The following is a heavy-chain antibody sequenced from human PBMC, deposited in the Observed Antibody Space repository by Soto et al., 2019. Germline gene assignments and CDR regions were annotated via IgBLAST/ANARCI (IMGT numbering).Heavy chain of an antibody. CDR1: GFTFSSYG. V-gene: IGHV3-33*01. CDR2: IWYDGSNK. D-gene: IGHD5-12*01. Sequence: PGGSLRLSCAASGFTFSSYGMHWVRQAPGKGLEWVAVIWYDGSNKYYADSVKGRFTISRDNSKNTLYLQMNSLRAEDTAVYYCARDRSGYDSLGYWGQGTLVTVSS. CDR3: ARDRSGYDSLGY. J-gene: IGHJ4*02.